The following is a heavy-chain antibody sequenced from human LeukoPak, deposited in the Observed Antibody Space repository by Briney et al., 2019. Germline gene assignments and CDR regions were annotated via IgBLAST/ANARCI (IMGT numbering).Heavy chain of an antibody. CDR2: INHSGGT. D-gene: IGHD5-18*01. CDR3: ARDSPTAMVTIPDY. J-gene: IGHJ4*02. V-gene: IGHV4-34*01. CDR1: GGSFSGYS. Sequence: SETLSLTCAVYGGSFSGYSWNWIRQPPVKGLEWIGEINHSGGTNYNPSLKSRVTISVDTSKKQFSLKLSSVTAADTAVYYCARDSPTAMVTIPDYWGQGTLVTVSS.